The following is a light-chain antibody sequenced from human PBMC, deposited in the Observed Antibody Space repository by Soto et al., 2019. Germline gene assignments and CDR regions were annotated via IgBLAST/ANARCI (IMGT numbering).Light chain of an antibody. J-gene: IGKJ2*01. CDR1: QSLSYW. CDR2: KAS. CDR3: QQYDRFPYT. Sequence: DIQMTQSPSTLSASVGDTVTITCRASQSLSYWLAWYQQKPGQAPKLLIHKASTLESGVPSRFSGSGSGTEFTLTSSSLQPDDFATFYCQQYDRFPYTFGQGTKLAIK. V-gene: IGKV1-5*03.